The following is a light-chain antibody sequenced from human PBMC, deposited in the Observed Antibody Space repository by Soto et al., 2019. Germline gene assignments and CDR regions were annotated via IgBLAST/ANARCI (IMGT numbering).Light chain of an antibody. V-gene: IGKV1-12*01. CDR3: QQAASFPWT. CDR1: QDINNW. J-gene: IGKJ1*01. CDR2: ATS. Sequence: DIQMTQSPSSVSASVGDRVTITCRASQDINNWLVWYQQKPGKAPKLLAFATSSLQSGVSSRFSGSRSGTVFTLIISSLQPEDFATYYCQQAASFPWTFGQGTQVEIK.